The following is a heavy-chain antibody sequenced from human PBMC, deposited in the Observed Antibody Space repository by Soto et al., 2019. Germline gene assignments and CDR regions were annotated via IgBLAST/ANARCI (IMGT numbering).Heavy chain of an antibody. V-gene: IGHV3-23*01. Sequence: PGGSLRLSCAASGFTFSSYAMSWVRQAPGKGLEWVSAISGSGGSTYYADSVKGRFTISRDNSKNTLYLQMNSLRAEDTAVYYCAMPGSYYGWFDPWGQGTLVTVSS. D-gene: IGHD3-10*01. CDR1: GFTFSSYA. J-gene: IGHJ5*02. CDR2: ISGSGGST. CDR3: AMPGSYYGWFDP.